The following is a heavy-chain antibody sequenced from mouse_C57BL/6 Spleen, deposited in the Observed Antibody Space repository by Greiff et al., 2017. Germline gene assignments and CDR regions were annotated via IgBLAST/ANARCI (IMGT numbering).Heavy chain of an antibody. CDR1: GYTFTSYG. D-gene: IGHD4-1*01. CDR2: IYPRSGNT. V-gene: IGHV1-81*01. Sequence: QVQLQQSGAELARPGASVKLSCKASGYTFTSYGISWVKQRTGQGLEWIGEIYPRSGNTYYNEKFKGKATLTADKSSSTAYMELRSLTSEDSAVYFCARTGTGTVSWGQGTTLTVSS. J-gene: IGHJ2*01. CDR3: ARTGTGTVS.